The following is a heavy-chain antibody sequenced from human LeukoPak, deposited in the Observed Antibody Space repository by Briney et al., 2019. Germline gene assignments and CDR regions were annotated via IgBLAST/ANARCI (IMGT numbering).Heavy chain of an antibody. V-gene: IGHV3-33*06. CDR2: IWYDGSNK. Sequence: GGSLRLSCAASGFTFSSYGMHWVRQAPGKGLEWVAVIWYDGSNKYYANSVKGRFTISRDNSKNTLYLQMNSLRAEDTAVYYCAKDELSLDYMDVWGKGTTVTVSS. CDR1: GFTFSSYG. J-gene: IGHJ6*03. CDR3: AKDELSLDYMDV.